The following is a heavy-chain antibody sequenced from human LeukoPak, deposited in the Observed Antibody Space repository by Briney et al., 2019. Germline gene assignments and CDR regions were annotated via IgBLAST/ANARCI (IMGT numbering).Heavy chain of an antibody. CDR1: GYTFTSYA. Sequence: ASVKVSCKASGYTFTSYAMNWVRQAPGQGLEWMGWINTNTGNPTYAQGFTGRFVFSLDTSVSTAYLQISSLKAEDTAVYYCASPPGYSYGPYYYYYYMDVWGKGTTVTVSS. D-gene: IGHD5-18*01. V-gene: IGHV7-4-1*02. J-gene: IGHJ6*03. CDR2: INTNTGNP. CDR3: ASPPGYSYGPYYYYYYMDV.